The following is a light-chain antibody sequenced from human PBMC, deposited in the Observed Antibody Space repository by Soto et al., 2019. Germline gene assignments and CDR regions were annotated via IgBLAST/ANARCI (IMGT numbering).Light chain of an antibody. J-gene: IGKJ4*01. CDR2: KIS. CDR1: QSVANSDGNTY. V-gene: IGKV2-30*01. CDR3: MQGSRWPLT. Sequence: DVVMTQSPLSLSVTLGQPASISFRSSQSVANSDGNTYLHWFHQRPGQSPRRLIYKISNRDPGVPEIFRCSGSGDCVRRRISRVEAEDVGVYYCMQGSRWPLTLGGRTKVDI.